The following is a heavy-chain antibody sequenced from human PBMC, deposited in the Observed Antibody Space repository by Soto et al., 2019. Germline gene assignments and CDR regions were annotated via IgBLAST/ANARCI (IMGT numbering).Heavy chain of an antibody. CDR1: GGTFSSYA. Sequence: QVQLVQSGAEVKKPGSSVKVSGKDSGGTFSSYAISWVRQAPGQGLEWMGGIIPIFGTANYAQKFQGRVTLTADESTSTASMELSRLRSEDTAVYYCAREYGSGGSCYAIANWFDHWGQGNL. D-gene: IGHD2-15*01. V-gene: IGHV1-69*01. J-gene: IGHJ5*02. CDR2: IIPIFGTA. CDR3: AREYGSGGSCYAIANWFDH.